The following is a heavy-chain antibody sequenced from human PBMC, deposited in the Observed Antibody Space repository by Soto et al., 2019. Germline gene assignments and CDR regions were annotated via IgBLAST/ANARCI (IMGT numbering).Heavy chain of an antibody. Sequence: PSETLSLTCTVSGGSISSGGYYWSWIRQHPGKGLEWIGYIYHSGSTNYNPSLKSRVTISVDKSKNQFSLKLSSVTAADTAVYYCASLPATSDFDYWGQGTLVTVSS. CDR3: ASLPATSDFDY. J-gene: IGHJ4*02. V-gene: IGHV4-31*03. D-gene: IGHD2-2*01. CDR1: GGSISSGGYY. CDR2: IYHSGST.